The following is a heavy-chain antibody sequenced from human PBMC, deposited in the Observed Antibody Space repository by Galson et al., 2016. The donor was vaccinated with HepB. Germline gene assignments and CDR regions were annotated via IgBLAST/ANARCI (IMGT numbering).Heavy chain of an antibody. D-gene: IGHD3-3*01. V-gene: IGHV4-59*01. CDR3: ARGMLGGDFWSGYYKGLYYYYGMDV. CDR1: GGSISSYY. Sequence: SETLSLTCTVSGGSISSYYWSWIRQPPGKGLEWIGCIYYSGSTNYNPSLKSRVTISVDTSKNQFYLKLSSVTAADTAVYDCARGMLGGDFWSGYYKGLYYYYGMDVWGQGTTVTVSS. J-gene: IGHJ6*02. CDR2: IYYSGST.